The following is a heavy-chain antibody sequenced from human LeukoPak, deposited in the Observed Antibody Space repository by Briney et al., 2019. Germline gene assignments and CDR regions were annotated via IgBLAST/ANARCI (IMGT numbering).Heavy chain of an antibody. Sequence: SETLSLTCAVYGGSFSGYYWSWIRQPPGKGLEWIGEINHSGTTNSNPSLKSRVTISVDTSKTQFSLKLSSVPAADTAVYYCARGPYCSSTSCYTVAGLDYWGQGTLVTVSS. V-gene: IGHV4-34*01. CDR2: INHSGTT. D-gene: IGHD2-2*02. CDR3: ARGPYCSSTSCYTVAGLDY. J-gene: IGHJ4*02. CDR1: GGSFSGYY.